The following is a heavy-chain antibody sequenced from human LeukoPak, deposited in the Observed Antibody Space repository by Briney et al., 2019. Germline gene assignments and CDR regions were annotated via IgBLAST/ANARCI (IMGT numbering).Heavy chain of an antibody. CDR1: GYTFTSYD. V-gene: IGHV1-8*01. D-gene: IGHD4-11*01. CDR3: ARDRWAYSNPPFDY. CDR2: MNPNSGNT. J-gene: IGHJ4*02. Sequence: ASVKVSCKASGYTFTSYDINWVRQATGQGLEWMGWMNPNSGNTGYAQKFQGRVTITADKSTSTAYMELSSLRSEDTAVYYCARDRWAYSNPPFDYWGQGTLVTVSS.